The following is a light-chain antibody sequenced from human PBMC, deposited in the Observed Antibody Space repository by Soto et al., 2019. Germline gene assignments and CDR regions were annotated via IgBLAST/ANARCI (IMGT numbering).Light chain of an antibody. CDR3: SSYTTSGTLV. Sequence: QSALTQPASVSGSPGQSITISCTGTSSDVGGYNYVSWYQQHAGKAPKLMIYEVSNRPSGVSNRFSGSKSGNTASLTISGLQAEDEADYYCSSYTTSGTLVFGGGTKLTV. CDR1: SSDVGGYNY. CDR2: EVS. J-gene: IGLJ2*01. V-gene: IGLV2-14*01.